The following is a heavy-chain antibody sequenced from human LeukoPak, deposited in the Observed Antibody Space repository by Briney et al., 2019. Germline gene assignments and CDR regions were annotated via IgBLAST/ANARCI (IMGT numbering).Heavy chain of an antibody. V-gene: IGHV3-30*03. CDR1: GFTFSSYG. D-gene: IGHD3-10*01. CDR2: ISYDGSNK. CDR3: ATDSYYGSEPLGSFYYYGMDV. Sequence: GRSLRLSCAASGFTFSSYGMHWVRQAPGKGLEWVAVISYDGSNKYYADSVKGRFTISRDNSKNTLYLQMNSLRAKDTAVYYCATDSYYGSEPLGSFYYYGMDVWGQGTTVTVSS. J-gene: IGHJ6*02.